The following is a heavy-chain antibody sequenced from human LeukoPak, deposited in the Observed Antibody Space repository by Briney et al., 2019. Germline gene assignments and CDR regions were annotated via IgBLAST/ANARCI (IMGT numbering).Heavy chain of an antibody. CDR2: INPNSGGT. V-gene: IGHV1-2*02. Sequence: ASVKVPCKASGYTFTGYYMHWVRQAPGQGLEWMGWINPNSGGTNYAQKFQGRVTMTRDTSISTAYMELSRLRSDDTAVYYCAREGRYLGKRNFDYWGQGTLVTVSS. CDR1: GYTFTGYY. CDR3: AREGRYLGKRNFDY. D-gene: IGHD7-27*01. J-gene: IGHJ4*02.